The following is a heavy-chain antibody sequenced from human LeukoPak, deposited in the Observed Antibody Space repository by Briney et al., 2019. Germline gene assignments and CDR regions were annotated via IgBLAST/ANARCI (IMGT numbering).Heavy chain of an antibody. Sequence: PGGSLRLSCAASGFTFSSYSMNWVRQAPGKGLEWVSSISSSSSYIYYADSVKGRFTISRDNAKNSLYLQMNSLRAEDTAVYYCARDYGRRYCSSTSCYSDYYYYMDVWGKGTTVTVSS. D-gene: IGHD2-2*02. CDR2: ISSSSSYI. CDR1: GFTFSSYS. V-gene: IGHV3-21*01. CDR3: ARDYGRRYCSSTSCYSDYYYYMDV. J-gene: IGHJ6*03.